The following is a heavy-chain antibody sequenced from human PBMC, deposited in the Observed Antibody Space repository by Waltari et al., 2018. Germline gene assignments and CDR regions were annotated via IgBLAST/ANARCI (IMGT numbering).Heavy chain of an antibody. CDR2: IYYTGST. CDR1: GYSISGLHS. Sequence: QVQLQESGPGLVKPSGTLSLTCAVSGYSISGLHSWGWIGQPPGKGLEWIGSIYYTGSTFYNPSLKSRVSMSVDTSNNQFSLKLSSVTAADTAVYFCATLPNYGSGTYAGYWGQGILVIVSS. D-gene: IGHD3-10*01. CDR3: ATLPNYGSGTYAGY. V-gene: IGHV4-38-2*01. J-gene: IGHJ4*02.